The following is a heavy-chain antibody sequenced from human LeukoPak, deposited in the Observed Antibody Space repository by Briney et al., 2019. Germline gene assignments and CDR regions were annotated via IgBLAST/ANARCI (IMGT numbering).Heavy chain of an antibody. J-gene: IGHJ4*02. CDR3: ARDPVPAAID. CDR1: GFTFSSYA. CDR2: ISGSGGST. Sequence: PGGSLRLSCAASGFTFSSYAMSWVRQAPGKGLEWVSAISGSGGSTYYADSVKGRFTISRENAKNSLYLQMNSLRAEDTAVYYCARDPVPAAIDWGQGTLVTVSS. D-gene: IGHD2-2*01. V-gene: IGHV3-23*01.